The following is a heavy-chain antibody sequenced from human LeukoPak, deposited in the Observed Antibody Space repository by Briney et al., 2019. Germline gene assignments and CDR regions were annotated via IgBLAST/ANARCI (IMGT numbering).Heavy chain of an antibody. Sequence: ASVKVSCKASGYNFFTYGITWVRQAPGQGLEWMGWISPHNGNANYAQKFQDRVIMTTDTSTNTAFMEVRSLRSDDTAMYYCARGDFISSRDYFFFLDYWGQGSLVAVSS. CDR2: ISPHNGNA. CDR3: ARGDFISSRDYFFFLDY. J-gene: IGHJ4*01. CDR1: GYNFFTYG. D-gene: IGHD3-16*01. V-gene: IGHV1-18*01.